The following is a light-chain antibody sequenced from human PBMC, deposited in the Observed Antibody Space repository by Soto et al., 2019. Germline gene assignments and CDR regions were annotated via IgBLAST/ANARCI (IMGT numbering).Light chain of an antibody. CDR3: QQYAGSPGT. Sequence: EIVLTQSPGPLSLSPGERATLSCRASQSVSSSHLAWYQQKPGQAPRLLIYDASSMATGIADRFSGSGSGTDFTLTISRLQPEDVAMYYCQQYAGSPGTFGEGTKVEIK. CDR2: DAS. J-gene: IGKJ1*01. CDR1: QSVSSSH. V-gene: IGKV3-20*01.